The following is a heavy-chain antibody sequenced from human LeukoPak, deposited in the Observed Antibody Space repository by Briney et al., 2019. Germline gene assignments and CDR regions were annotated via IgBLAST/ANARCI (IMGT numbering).Heavy chain of an antibody. J-gene: IGHJ4*02. CDR3: TTEWVGYYYGSGSYYNIDY. V-gene: IGHV3-15*01. CDR1: GFTFADYG. D-gene: IGHD3-10*01. CDR2: IKSKTDGGTT. Sequence: PGGSLRLSCAASGFTFADYGMSWVRQAPGKGLEWVGRIKSKTDGGTTDYAAPVKGRFTISRDDSKNTLYLQMNSLKTEDTAVYYCTTEWVGYYYGSGSYYNIDYWGQGTLVTASS.